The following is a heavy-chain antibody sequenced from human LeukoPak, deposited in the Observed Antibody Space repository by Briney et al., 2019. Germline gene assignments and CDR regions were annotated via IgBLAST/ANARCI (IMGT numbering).Heavy chain of an antibody. D-gene: IGHD5-24*01. Sequence: PSETLSLTCTVSGGSISSSSYYWGWIRQPPGKGLEWIGSIYYSGSTYYNPSLKSRVTISVDTSKNQFSLKLSSVTAADTAVYYCARNPQAATIDYWGQGTLVTVSS. CDR3: ARNPQAATIDY. CDR1: GGSISSSSYY. J-gene: IGHJ4*02. CDR2: IYYSGST. V-gene: IGHV4-39*01.